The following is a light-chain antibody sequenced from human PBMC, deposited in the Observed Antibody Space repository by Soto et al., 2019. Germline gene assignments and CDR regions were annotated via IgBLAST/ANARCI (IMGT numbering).Light chain of an antibody. Sequence: TLAAAVGDGGAMTSGASQDIDIFLAWYQQKPGKAPNLLIYDASTLESGVPSMFSGSGVGTEFILSFSDRQSGDLATLFIEKYHSYSPVFGQGTKVDIK. CDR3: EKYHSYSPV. CDR1: QDIDIF. J-gene: IGKJ1*01. CDR2: DAS. V-gene: IGKV1-5*01.